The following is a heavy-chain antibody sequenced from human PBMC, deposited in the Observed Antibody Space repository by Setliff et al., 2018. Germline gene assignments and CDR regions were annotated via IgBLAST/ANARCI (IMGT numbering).Heavy chain of an antibody. CDR1: GGSFSGYY. Sequence: PSETLSLTCAVYGGSFSGYYWNWIRQAPGKGLEWIGEINHRGTTSYTPSLKGRVTISVDTSKNLFSLKQSSVTAADTAVYFCARGPRFDYESPTYRRRFDPWGQGTAVTVSS. J-gene: IGHJ5*02. D-gene: IGHD3-22*01. CDR2: INHRGTT. V-gene: IGHV4-34*01. CDR3: ARGPRFDYESPTYRRRFDP.